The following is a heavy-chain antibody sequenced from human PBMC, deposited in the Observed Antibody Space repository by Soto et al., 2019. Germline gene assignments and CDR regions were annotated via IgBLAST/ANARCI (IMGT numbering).Heavy chain of an antibody. J-gene: IGHJ4*02. CDR1: GFTFSSYS. CDR3: AXXXXPSXXYDSSGYY. D-gene: IGHD3-22*01. Sequence: XGSLRLSCAASGFTFSSYSMNWVRQAPGKGLEWVSSISSSSSYIYYADSVKGRFTISRDNAKNSLYLQMNSLRAEDTAVYYCAXXXXPSXXYDSSGYYWGQGTLVTVSS. CDR2: ISSSSSYI. V-gene: IGHV3-21*01.